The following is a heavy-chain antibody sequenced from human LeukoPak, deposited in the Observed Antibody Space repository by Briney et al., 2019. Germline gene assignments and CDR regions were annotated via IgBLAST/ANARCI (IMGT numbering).Heavy chain of an antibody. J-gene: IGHJ3*02. CDR1: GYTFTGYY. CDR2: INPSSGGT. Sequence: GASVKVSCKASGYTFTGYYMHWVRQTPGQGLEWMGWINPSSGGTNYAQKFQGRVTMTRDTSISTAYMELSRLRSDDTAVYYCARDGSHYSGSNAFDIWGQGTMVTVSS. CDR3: ARDGSHYSGSNAFDI. V-gene: IGHV1-2*02. D-gene: IGHD1-26*01.